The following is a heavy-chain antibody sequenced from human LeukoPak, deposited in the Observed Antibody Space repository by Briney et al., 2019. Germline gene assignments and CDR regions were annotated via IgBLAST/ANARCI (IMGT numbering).Heavy chain of an antibody. D-gene: IGHD3-22*01. CDR3: ARGPPLYYYDSSGYYAFDI. CDR2: INDSGST. Sequence: SETLSLTCAVYGGSFSGYYWCWMRHPPGRGLEWIGEINDSGSTNYNPSLKSRVTISVDTSKNQFSLKLSSVTAADTAVYYCARGPPLYYYDSSGYYAFDIWGQGTMVTVSS. V-gene: IGHV4-34*01. J-gene: IGHJ3*02. CDR1: GGSFSGYY.